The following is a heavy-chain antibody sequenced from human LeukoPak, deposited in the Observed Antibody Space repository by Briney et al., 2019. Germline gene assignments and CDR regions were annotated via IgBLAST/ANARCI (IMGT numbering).Heavy chain of an antibody. D-gene: IGHD3-3*01. V-gene: IGHV1-2*02. CDR1: GYTFTGYY. CDR3: ARDPLTIFGVVIMDGMDV. J-gene: IGHJ6*02. Sequence: ASVKVSRKASGYTFTGYYMHWVRQAPGQGLEWMGWINPNSGGTNYAQKFQGRVTMTRDTSISTAYMELSRLRSDDTAVYYCARDPLTIFGVVIMDGMDVWGQGTTVTVSS. CDR2: INPNSGGT.